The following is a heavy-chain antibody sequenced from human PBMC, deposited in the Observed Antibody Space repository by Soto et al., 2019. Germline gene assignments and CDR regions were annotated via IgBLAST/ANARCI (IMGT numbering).Heavy chain of an antibody. CDR3: ARSYGSGSYHRLLQY. J-gene: IGHJ4*02. D-gene: IGHD3-10*01. CDR2: IYYSGST. V-gene: IGHV4-30-4*01. CDR1: GGSISSGDYY. Sequence: PSETLSLTCTVSGGSISSGDYYWSWIRQPPGKGLEWIGYIYYSGSTYYNPSLKSRVTISVDTSKNQFSLKLSSVTAADTAVYYCARSYGSGSYHRLLQYWGQGTLVTVSS.